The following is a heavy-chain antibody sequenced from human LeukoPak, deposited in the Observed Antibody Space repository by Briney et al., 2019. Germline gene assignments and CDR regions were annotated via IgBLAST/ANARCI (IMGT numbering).Heavy chain of an antibody. J-gene: IGHJ6*03. CDR1: GDSISIGDYR. CDR3: ARARGDSPRIYYYMDV. D-gene: IGHD3-16*01. V-gene: IGHV4-30-4*01. CDR2: IYYIGTA. Sequence: SETLSLTCSVSGDSISIGDYRWSWIRQSPGKGLEWIGYIYYIGTAYYNPSLRSRVALSADTSKNQFSLKLNSVTVADLAVYFCARARGDSPRIYYYMDVWGKGTTVTVSS.